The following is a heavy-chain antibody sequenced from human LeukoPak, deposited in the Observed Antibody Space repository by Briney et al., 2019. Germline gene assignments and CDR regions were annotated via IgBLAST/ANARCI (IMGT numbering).Heavy chain of an antibody. CDR3: ARLDYVWGSYRSEPDGYYYGMDV. CDR2: IYYSGST. D-gene: IGHD3-16*02. CDR1: GGSIGSGDYY. Sequence: PSQTLSLTCTVSGGSIGSGDYYWRWIRQPPGKGLEWIGYIYYSGSTYYNPSLKSRVTISIDTSKNQFSLKLSSVTAADTAVYYCARLDYVWGSYRSEPDGYYYGMDVWGQGTTVTVSS. V-gene: IGHV4-30-4*01. J-gene: IGHJ6*02.